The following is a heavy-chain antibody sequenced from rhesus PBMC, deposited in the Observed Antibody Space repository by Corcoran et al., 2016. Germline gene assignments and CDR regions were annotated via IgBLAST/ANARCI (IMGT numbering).Heavy chain of an antibody. CDR1: GGSISDSYR. V-gene: IGHV4S10*01. Sequence: QVQLQESGPGVVKPSETLSLTCAVSGGSISDSYRWSWIRQPPGKGLEWIGYIYGSSTSTNYNPSLTSLVTISKDTSKNQFSLKLSSVTAADTAVYYCARDRGYGSSYPFDYWGQGVLVTVSS. CDR2: IYGSSTST. D-gene: IGHD4-29*01. J-gene: IGHJ4*01. CDR3: ARDRGYGSSYPFDY.